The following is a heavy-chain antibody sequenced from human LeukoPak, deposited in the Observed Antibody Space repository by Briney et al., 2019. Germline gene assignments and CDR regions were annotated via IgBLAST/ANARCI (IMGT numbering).Heavy chain of an antibody. V-gene: IGHV3-53*01. D-gene: IGHD6-13*01. CDR3: VRASSTTAAGLFDY. Sequence: GGSLRLSCAASGFTVSSNFMSWVRQAPGKGLEWVSVIYSGGYTVYADSVEGRFTISRDNSENTLFLQMNSLRADDTAVYYCVRASSTTAAGLFDYWGQGTLLTVSS. CDR1: GFTVSSNF. CDR2: IYSGGYT. J-gene: IGHJ4*02.